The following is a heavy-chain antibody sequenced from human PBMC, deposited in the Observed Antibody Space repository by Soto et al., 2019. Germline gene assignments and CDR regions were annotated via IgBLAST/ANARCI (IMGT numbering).Heavy chain of an antibody. D-gene: IGHD6-6*01. CDR3: ARHVSELASLDY. CDR1: GGSISSSSYY. CDR2: IYYSGST. Sequence: SETLSLTCTVSGGSISSSSYYWGWIRQPPGKGLEWIGSIYYSGSTYYNPSLKSRVTISVDTSKNQFSLKLSSVTAADTAVYYCARHVSELASLDYWGQGTLVTVSS. J-gene: IGHJ4*02. V-gene: IGHV4-39*01.